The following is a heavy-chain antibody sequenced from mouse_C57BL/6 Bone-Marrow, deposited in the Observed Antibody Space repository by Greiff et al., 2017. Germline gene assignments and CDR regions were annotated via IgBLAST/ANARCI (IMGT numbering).Heavy chain of an antibody. Sequence: VKVVESGAELAKPGASVKLSCKASGYTFTSYWMHWVKQRPGQGLEWIGYINPSSGYTKYNQKFKDKATLTADKSSSTAYMQLSSLTYEDSAVYYCARNLTTVVATDWYFDVWGTGTTVTVSS. D-gene: IGHD1-1*01. J-gene: IGHJ1*03. CDR3: ARNLTTVVATDWYFDV. CDR2: INPSSGYT. CDR1: GYTFTSYW. V-gene: IGHV1-7*01.